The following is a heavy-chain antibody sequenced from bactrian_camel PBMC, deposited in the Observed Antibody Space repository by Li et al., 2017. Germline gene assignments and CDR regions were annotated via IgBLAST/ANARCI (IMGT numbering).Heavy chain of an antibody. V-gene: IGHV3S67*01. CDR1: GITFSRHD. J-gene: IGHJ4*01. CDR2: RRSNGIL. CDR3: AEGRGSRGEHCYSLNY. D-gene: IGHD6*01. Sequence: DVQLVESGGGLVQPGESLRLSCVASGITFSRHDMSWVRQAPGKEREGVAARRSNGILMYRDSVKGRFTISQDSARNTVYLQMNNLQPEDTATYYCAEGRGSRGEHCYSLNYWGQGTQ.